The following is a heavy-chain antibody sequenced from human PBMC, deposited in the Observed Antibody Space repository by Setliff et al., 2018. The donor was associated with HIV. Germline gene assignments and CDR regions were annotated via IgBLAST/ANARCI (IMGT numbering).Heavy chain of an antibody. CDR2: IIPVFNTA. Sequence: SVKVSCKASGGTFSSYAISWVRQAPGQGLDWMGGIIPVFNTANYAQKFQGRVTITADGSTSTAYMELSSLRFEDTATYYCARDQATGYEKVWFSWIDPWGQGTLVTVAS. J-gene: IGHJ5*02. V-gene: IGHV1-69*13. CDR3: ARDQATGYEKVWFSWIDP. CDR1: GGTFSSYA. D-gene: IGHD5-12*01.